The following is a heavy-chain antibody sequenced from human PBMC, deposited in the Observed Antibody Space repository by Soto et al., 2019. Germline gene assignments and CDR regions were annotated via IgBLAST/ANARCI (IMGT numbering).Heavy chain of an antibody. CDR3: ARGGWLSDHAFAI. Sequence: LSETLALTCTVSGGSISSYYWSWIRQPPGKGLEWIGYIYYSGSTNYNPSLKSRVTISVDTSKNQFYLKLSSVTAEDTAVYYCARGGWLSDHAFAIWGQGTMAT. V-gene: IGHV4-59*01. J-gene: IGHJ3*02. CDR2: IYYSGST. D-gene: IGHD5-12*01. CDR1: GGSISSYY.